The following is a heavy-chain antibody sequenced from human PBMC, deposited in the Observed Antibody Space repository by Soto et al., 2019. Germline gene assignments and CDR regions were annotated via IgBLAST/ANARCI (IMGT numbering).Heavy chain of an antibody. J-gene: IGHJ5*02. CDR3: ARGNIANNWFDP. CDR1: AYTFINYG. Sequence: SVKVSCKASAYTFINYGVSWVRQAPGQGLEWMGWISPYNGATNYAQKFQGRVTMTTDTSTSTAYMDLRILRSDDTAVYYCARGNIANNWFDPWGQGTLVTVSS. V-gene: IGHV1-18*04. CDR2: ISPYNGAT. D-gene: IGHD2-21*01.